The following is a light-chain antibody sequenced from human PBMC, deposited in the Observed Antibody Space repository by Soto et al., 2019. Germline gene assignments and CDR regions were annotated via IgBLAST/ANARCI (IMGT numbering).Light chain of an antibody. J-gene: IGLJ1*01. V-gene: IGLV1-40*01. CDR2: GNS. CDR3: QSYDSSLSGSNV. CDR1: SSNIGAGYD. Sequence: QSVLTQPPSVSGAPGLRVTISCTGSSSNIGAGYDVHWYQQLPGTAPKLLIYGNSNRPSGVPDRFSGSKSGTSASLAITGLQAEDEADYYCQSYDSSLSGSNVFGTGTKVTV.